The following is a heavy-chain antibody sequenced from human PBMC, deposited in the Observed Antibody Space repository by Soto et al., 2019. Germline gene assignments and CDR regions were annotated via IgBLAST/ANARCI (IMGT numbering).Heavy chain of an antibody. D-gene: IGHD6-13*01. J-gene: IGHJ4*02. Sequence: GXSVKVSCKASVGTFSSYAISWVRQAPGQGLEWMGGIIPIFGTANYAQKFQGRVTITADESTSTAYMELGSLRSEDTAVYYCAIDLASSSWTEIDYWGQGTLVTVSS. CDR1: VGTFSSYA. CDR2: IIPIFGTA. CDR3: AIDLASSSWTEIDY. V-gene: IGHV1-69*13.